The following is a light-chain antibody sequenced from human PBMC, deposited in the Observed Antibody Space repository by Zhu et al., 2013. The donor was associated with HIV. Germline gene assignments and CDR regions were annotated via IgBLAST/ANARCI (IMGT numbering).Light chain of an antibody. CDR3: QHYGSPWT. CDR2: GAS. V-gene: IGKV3-20*01. CDR1: ETVGSY. J-gene: IGKJ1*01. Sequence: EVVLTQSPGTLSLSPGERATLSCRANETVGSYLVWYQQKPGQAPRLLMYGASSRATGIPDRFSGSGSGTEFTLTISRLEPEDSAVYYCQHYGSPWTFGQGTKVEIK.